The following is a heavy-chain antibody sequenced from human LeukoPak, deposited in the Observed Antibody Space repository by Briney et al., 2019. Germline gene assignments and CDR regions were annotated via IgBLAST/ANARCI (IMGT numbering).Heavy chain of an antibody. J-gene: IGHJ4*02. CDR1: GFTFSSYA. V-gene: IGHV3-23*01. CDR2: ISGSGGST. D-gene: IGHD2-15*01. Sequence: GGSLRLSCAASGFTFSSYAMSWVRQAPGKGLEWVSAISGSGGSTYYADSVKGRFTISRDNSKNTPYLQMNSLRAEDTAVYYCAKDDRIVVVVAATHTDYWGQGTLVTVSS. CDR3: AKDDRIVVVVAATHTDY.